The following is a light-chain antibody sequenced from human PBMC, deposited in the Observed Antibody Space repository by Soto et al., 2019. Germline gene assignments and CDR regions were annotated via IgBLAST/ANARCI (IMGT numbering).Light chain of an antibody. CDR1: QRISSVY. CDR2: GAS. CDR3: QQYGRSPPGFT. V-gene: IGKV3-20*01. Sequence: DIVLTQSPGTLSLTPGEGATLFCRASQRISSVYLAWYQQKPGQAPRLLIYGASFRATGIPDRFSGSGSGTDFPLTISRLEPEDFAVYYCQQYGRSPPGFTFGPGTTVDMK. J-gene: IGKJ3*01.